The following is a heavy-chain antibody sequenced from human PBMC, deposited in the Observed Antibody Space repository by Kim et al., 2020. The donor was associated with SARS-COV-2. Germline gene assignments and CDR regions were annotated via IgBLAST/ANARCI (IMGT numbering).Heavy chain of an antibody. J-gene: IGHJ6*02. D-gene: IGHD3-10*01. CDR3: ARVMVQGVIGSIYYGMDV. V-gene: IGHV3-7*01. CDR2: IKQDGSEK. Sequence: GGSLRLSCAASGFTFSSYGMSWVRQAPGKGLEWVANIKQDGSEKYYVDSVKGRFTISRDNAKNSLYLQMNSLRAEDTAVYYCARVMVQGVIGSIYYGMDVWGQGTTVTVSS. CDR1: GFTFSSYG.